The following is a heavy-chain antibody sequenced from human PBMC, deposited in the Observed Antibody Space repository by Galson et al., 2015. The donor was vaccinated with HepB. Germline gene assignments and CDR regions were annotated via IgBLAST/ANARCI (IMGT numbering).Heavy chain of an antibody. Sequence: SLRLSCAASGFTFSSYSMNWVRQAPGKGLEWVSSISSSSSYIYYADSVKGRFTISRDNAKNSLYLQMNSLRAEDTAVYYCARDSGGYCGGDCFTDYWGQGTLVTVSS. V-gene: IGHV3-21*01. CDR1: GFTFSSYS. CDR3: ARDSGGYCGGDCFTDY. J-gene: IGHJ4*02. D-gene: IGHD2-21*01. CDR2: ISSSSSYI.